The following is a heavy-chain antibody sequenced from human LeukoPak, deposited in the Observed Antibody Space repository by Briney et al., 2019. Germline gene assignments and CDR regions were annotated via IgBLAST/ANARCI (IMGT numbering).Heavy chain of an antibody. J-gene: IGHJ4*02. CDR1: GGSFSGYY. Sequence: PSETLSLTCAVYGGSFSGYYWSWIRQPPGKGLEWIGEINHSGSTNYNPSLKSRVTISVDTSKNQFSLKLSSVTAADTAVYYCVRVPIRGGYYYFDYWGQGTLVTVSS. CDR2: INHSGST. CDR3: VRVPIRGGYYYFDY. D-gene: IGHD3-3*01. V-gene: IGHV4-34*01.